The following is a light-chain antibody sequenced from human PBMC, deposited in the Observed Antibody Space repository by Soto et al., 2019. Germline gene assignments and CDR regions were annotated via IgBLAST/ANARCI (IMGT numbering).Light chain of an antibody. CDR3: QQRSNWPIT. CDR2: DAS. CDR1: QSVSRY. V-gene: IGKV3-11*01. Sequence: EIVLTQSPGTLSLSPGDRATLSCRASQSVSRYLAWHQQKPGQAPRLLIYDASNRATGIPARFSGSGSGTDFTLTISRLEPEDFAVYYCQQRSNWPITFGQGTRLEIK. J-gene: IGKJ5*01.